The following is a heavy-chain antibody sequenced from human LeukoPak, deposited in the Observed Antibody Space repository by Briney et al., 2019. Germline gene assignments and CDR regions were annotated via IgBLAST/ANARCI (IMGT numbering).Heavy chain of an antibody. CDR2: IYTSGST. CDR3: ARYLKPTVLVPARGFDI. D-gene: IGHD2-2*01. J-gene: IGHJ3*02. V-gene: IGHV4-61*02. Sequence: PSETLSLTCTVSGGSISSGSYYWSWIRQPAGKGLEWIGRIYTSGSTNYNPSLKSRVTISVDTSKNQFSLKPSSVTAADTAVYYCARYLKPTVLVPARGFDIWGQGTMVTVSS. CDR1: GGSISSGSYY.